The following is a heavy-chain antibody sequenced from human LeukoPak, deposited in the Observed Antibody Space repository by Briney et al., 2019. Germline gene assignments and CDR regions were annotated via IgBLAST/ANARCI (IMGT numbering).Heavy chain of an antibody. V-gene: IGHV4-34*01. CDR3: ARTIAVAGTRQFDY. D-gene: IGHD6-19*01. CDR1: GGSFSGYY. CDR2: INHSGST. Sequence: PSETLSLTCAVYGGSFSGYYWSWIRQPPGKGLEWIGEINHSGSTNYNPSLKSRVTISVDTSKNQFSLKLSSVTAADTAVYYCARTIAVAGTRQFDYWGQGTLVTVSS. J-gene: IGHJ4*02.